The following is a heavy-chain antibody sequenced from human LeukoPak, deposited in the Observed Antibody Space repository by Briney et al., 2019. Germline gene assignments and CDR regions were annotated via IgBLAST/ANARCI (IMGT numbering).Heavy chain of an antibody. V-gene: IGHV3-15*01. Sequence: GGSLRLSCAASGFSFSNTWMSWVRQAPGKGLEWVGRILSKSDGETTDYAAPVKGRFTISRDDSRSTLYLQVDSLKTEDTAVYYCTTYALGTMVYWGQGTLVTVSS. CDR3: TTYALGTMVY. D-gene: IGHD1-14*01. CDR2: ILSKSDGETT. J-gene: IGHJ4*02. CDR1: GFSFSNTW.